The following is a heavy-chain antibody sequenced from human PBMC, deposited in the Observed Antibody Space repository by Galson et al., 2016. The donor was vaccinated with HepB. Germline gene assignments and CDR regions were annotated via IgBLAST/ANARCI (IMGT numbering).Heavy chain of an antibody. CDR1: GDSVSSDGGV. Sequence: CAISGDSVSSDGGVWNWIRQSPSRGLEWLGRTYYRSHWYYDYAVAVKTRLVINPDTSRNQFSLQLTSVTPDDTAVYWCARDAPGSSYFDYWSQGTLVTVSS. CDR3: ARDAPGSSYFDY. D-gene: IGHD1-14*01. J-gene: IGHJ4*02. V-gene: IGHV6-1*01. CDR2: TYYRSHWYY.